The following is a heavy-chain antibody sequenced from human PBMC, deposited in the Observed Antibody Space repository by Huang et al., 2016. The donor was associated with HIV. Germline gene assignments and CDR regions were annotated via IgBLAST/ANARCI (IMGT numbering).Heavy chain of an antibody. CDR1: GGSISSRTYY. CDR2: LYYRGIN. V-gene: IGHV4-39*01. CDR3: ARGGSHFAGWDGFPVHPLDL. D-gene: IGHD3-10*01. J-gene: IGHJ3*01. Sequence: QTRLQESGPGLVKPSETLSLTCTVSGGSISSRTYYWAWIRQPPGQGLEWIGNLYYRGINSYRPSLSSRITMSLDTSKNQFSLRLTSVTAADTAVYYCARGGSHFAGWDGFPVHPLDLWGRGTMVTVSS.